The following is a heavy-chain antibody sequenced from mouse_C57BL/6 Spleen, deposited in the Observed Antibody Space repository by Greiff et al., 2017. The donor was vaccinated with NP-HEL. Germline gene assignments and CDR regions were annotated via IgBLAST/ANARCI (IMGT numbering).Heavy chain of an antibody. J-gene: IGHJ2*01. V-gene: IGHV1-50*01. CDR1: GYTFTSYW. CDR2: IDPSDSYT. Sequence: QVQLQQPGAELVKPGASVKLSCKASGYTFTSYWMPWVKQRPGQGLEWIGEIDPSDSYTNYNQKFKGKATLTVDTSSSTAYMQLSSLTSEDSAVYYCARWYYGSSPDYWGQGTTLTVSS. CDR3: ARWYYGSSPDY. D-gene: IGHD1-1*01.